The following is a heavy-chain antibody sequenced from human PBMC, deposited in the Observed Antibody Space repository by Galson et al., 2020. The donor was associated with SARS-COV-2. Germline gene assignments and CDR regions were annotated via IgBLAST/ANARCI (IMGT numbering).Heavy chain of an antibody. J-gene: IGHJ4*02. CDR1: GYTFTSYY. CDR3: ARDSIAVAVGVY. CDR2: INPSGGST. Sequence: ASVKVSCKTSGYTFTSYYMHWVRQAPGQGLEWMGIINPSGGSTSYAQKFQGRVTMTRDTSTSTVYMELSSLRSEDTAVYYCARDSIAVAVGVYWGQGTLVTVSS. V-gene: IGHV1-46*01. D-gene: IGHD6-19*01.